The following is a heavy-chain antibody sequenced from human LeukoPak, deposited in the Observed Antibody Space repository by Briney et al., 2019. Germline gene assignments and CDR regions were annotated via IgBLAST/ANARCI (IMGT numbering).Heavy chain of an antibody. CDR2: ISSSSSTI. CDR3: ARSYYDILTGYYPHYYYGMDV. CDR1: GFTFSSYS. J-gene: IGHJ6*02. V-gene: IGHV3-48*04. Sequence: PGGSLRLSCAASGFTFSSYSMNWVRQAPGKGLEWVSYISSSSSTIYYADSVKGRFTISRDNAKNSLYLQMNSLRAEDTAVYYCARSYYDILTGYYPHYYYGMDVWGQGTTVTVSS. D-gene: IGHD3-9*01.